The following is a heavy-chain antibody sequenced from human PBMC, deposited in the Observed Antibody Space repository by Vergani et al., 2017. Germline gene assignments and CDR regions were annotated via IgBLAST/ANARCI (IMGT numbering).Heavy chain of an antibody. Sequence: QVQLVQSGAEVKKPGSSVKVSCKASGGTFSSYAISWVRQAPGQGLEWMGGIIPIFGTATYAQKFQGRVTITADESTSTAYMELSSLRSEDTAVYYCAGGYYDFWSGYAYYYYMDVWGKGTTVTVSS. CDR3: AGGYYDFWSGYAYYYYMDV. D-gene: IGHD3-3*01. CDR1: GGTFSSYA. CDR2: IIPIFGTA. V-gene: IGHV1-69*01. J-gene: IGHJ6*03.